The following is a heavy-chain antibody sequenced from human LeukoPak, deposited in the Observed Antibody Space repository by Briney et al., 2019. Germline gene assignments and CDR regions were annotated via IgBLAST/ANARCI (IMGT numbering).Heavy chain of an antibody. J-gene: IGHJ4*02. CDR1: GFTFSSYW. V-gene: IGHV3-7*01. CDR2: IKEDGSEK. CDR3: ARGGSDS. Sequence: GGSLRLSCAASGFTFSSYWMSWVRQAPGKVLEWVASIKEDGSEKYYVDSVKGRFTISRDNAKNSMYLQMSSLRAEDTAVYFCARGGSDSWGQGTLVTVSS.